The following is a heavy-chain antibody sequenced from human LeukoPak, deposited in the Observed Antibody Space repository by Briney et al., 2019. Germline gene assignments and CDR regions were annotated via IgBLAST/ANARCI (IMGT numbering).Heavy chain of an antibody. D-gene: IGHD1-26*01. CDR1: GGSISSGGYY. Sequence: SETLSLTCTVSGGSISSGGYYWSWIRQHPGKGLEWIGYIYYSGSTYCNPSLKSRVTISVDTSKNQFSLKLSSVTAADTAVYYCARDDGSYSFDYWGQGTLVTVSS. CDR3: ARDDGSYSFDY. J-gene: IGHJ4*02. V-gene: IGHV4-31*03. CDR2: IYYSGST.